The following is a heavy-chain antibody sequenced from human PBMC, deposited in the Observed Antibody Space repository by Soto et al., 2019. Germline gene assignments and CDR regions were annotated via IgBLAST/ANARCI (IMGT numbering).Heavy chain of an antibody. J-gene: IGHJ4*02. V-gene: IGHV4-39*01. CDR2: IYYSGST. CDR3: ARRWGNSFDY. CDR1: GGSISSYY. D-gene: IGHD7-27*01. Sequence: LSLTCTVSGGSISSYYWGWIRRPPGKGLGWIGSIYYSGSTYYNPSLKSRVTISVDTSKNQFSLKLSSVTAADTAVYYCARRWGNSFDYWGQGTLVTVSS.